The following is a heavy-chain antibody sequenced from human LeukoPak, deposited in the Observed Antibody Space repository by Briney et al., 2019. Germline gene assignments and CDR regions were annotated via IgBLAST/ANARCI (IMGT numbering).Heavy chain of an antibody. D-gene: IGHD5-24*01. CDR3: ARVGDRDGYRPNYFDY. CDR1: GYTFTSYY. V-gene: IGHV1-46*03. J-gene: IGHJ4*02. Sequence: GASVKVSCKASGYTFTSYYIHWVRHAPGHGREWGGVINPSGGSTSYAQKFQGSVTMTRDTSTSTVYMELSSLRSEDTAVYYCARVGDRDGYRPNYFDYWGQGTLVTVSS. CDR2: INPSGGST.